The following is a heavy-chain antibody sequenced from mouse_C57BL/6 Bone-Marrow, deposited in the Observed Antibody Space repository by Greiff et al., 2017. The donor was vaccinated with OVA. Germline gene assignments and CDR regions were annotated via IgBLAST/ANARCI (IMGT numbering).Heavy chain of an antibody. V-gene: IGHV5-6*01. CDR2: ISSGGSYT. Sequence: DVQLVESGGDLVKPGGSLKLSCAASGFTFSSYGMSWVRQTPDKRLEWVATISSGGSYTYYPDSVKGRFTISRDNAKNTLYLQMSSLKSEDTAMYYCARDYYGSRYYYAMDYWGQGTSVTVSS. J-gene: IGHJ4*01. CDR3: ARDYYGSRYYYAMDY. CDR1: GFTFSSYG. D-gene: IGHD1-1*01.